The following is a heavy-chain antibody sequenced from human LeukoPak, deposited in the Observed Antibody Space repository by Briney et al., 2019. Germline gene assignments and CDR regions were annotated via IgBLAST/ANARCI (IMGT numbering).Heavy chain of an antibody. CDR1: GFTFSSYE. CDR2: ISSSGSTI. V-gene: IGHV3-48*03. CDR3: ARDDPLARSDY. Sequence: PGGSLRLSCAAFGFTFSSYEMNWVRQAPGKGLEWVSYISSSGSTIYYADSVKGRFTISRDNAKNSLYLQMNSLRAEDTAVYYCARDDPLARSDYWGQGTLVTVSS. J-gene: IGHJ4*02.